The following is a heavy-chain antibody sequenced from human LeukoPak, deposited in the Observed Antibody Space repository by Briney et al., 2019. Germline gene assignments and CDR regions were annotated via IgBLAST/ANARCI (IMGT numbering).Heavy chain of an antibody. D-gene: IGHD2-15*01. V-gene: IGHV3-11*01. CDR3: ARDRGLVASNADYYMAV. J-gene: IGHJ6*03. Sequence: PGGALRLSCSASLFTFSDYYLSTIHQTPAKVLELISSFNNRVSTLDAEYVKGGLAVFRDDGMNSVYLQMNRRRGEVLAVYYCARDRGLVASNADYYMAVWGKGTTVSVFS. CDR2: FNNRVSTL. CDR1: LFTFSDYY.